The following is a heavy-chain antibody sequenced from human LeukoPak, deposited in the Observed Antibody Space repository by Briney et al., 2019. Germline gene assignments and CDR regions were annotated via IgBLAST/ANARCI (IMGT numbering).Heavy chain of an antibody. Sequence: ASVKDSCKASGYTFTSYYIHWVRQAPGKGLAWMGLINLSGGSKSYAQKFQGRVTMTRDTSTSTVYMELSSLRSEDSAVYYCARDLLGYYDTSGRYLYFWGQGTLVTVSS. CDR1: GYTFTSYY. V-gene: IGHV1-46*01. J-gene: IGHJ4*02. CDR3: ARDLLGYYDTSGRYLYF. D-gene: IGHD3-22*01. CDR2: INLSGGSK.